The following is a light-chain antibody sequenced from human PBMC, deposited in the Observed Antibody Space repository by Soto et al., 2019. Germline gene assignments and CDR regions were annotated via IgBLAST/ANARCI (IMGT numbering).Light chain of an antibody. Sequence: DIQMTQSPSNLSASVGDRVTITCRASQSISSWLARYQQKPGKTPKLLIYESSSLESGVPSRFSGSGSGTEFTLTISSLQPDDFATYYCQQYNSYSPWTFGQGTKVEIK. CDR2: ESS. CDR3: QQYNSYSPWT. J-gene: IGKJ1*01. CDR1: QSISSW. V-gene: IGKV1-5*01.